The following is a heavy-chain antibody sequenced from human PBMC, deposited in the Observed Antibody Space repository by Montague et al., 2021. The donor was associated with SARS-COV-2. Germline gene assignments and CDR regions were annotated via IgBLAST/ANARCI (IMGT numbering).Heavy chain of an antibody. Sequence: SLRLSCAASGFTFSSYGMHWVRQATGKGLEWVAVISYDGSNKYYADSVKGRFTISRDNSKNTLYLQMNSLRAEDTAVYYCAKDFAMVRGGMDVWGQGTTVTVSS. V-gene: IGHV3-30*18. CDR3: AKDFAMVRGGMDV. CDR2: ISYDGSNK. J-gene: IGHJ6*02. CDR1: GFTFSSYG. D-gene: IGHD3-10*01.